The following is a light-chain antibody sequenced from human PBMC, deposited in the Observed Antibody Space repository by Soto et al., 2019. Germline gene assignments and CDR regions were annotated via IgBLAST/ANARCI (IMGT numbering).Light chain of an antibody. J-gene: IGKJ1*01. CDR1: QSINVW. V-gene: IGKV1-5*03. Sequence: DIQITQWPENMSAFAGTSLPTICRASQSINVWLAWYQEKPGKAPKLLIYKASSLKSGVPSRFSGSGSGTEFTLTISSLQPADFATHYCQQYHSYSFGQVTKVDIK. CDR3: QQYHSYS. CDR2: KAS.